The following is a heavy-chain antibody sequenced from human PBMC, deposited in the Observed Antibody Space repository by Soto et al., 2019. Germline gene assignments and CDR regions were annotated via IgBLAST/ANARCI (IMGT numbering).Heavy chain of an antibody. D-gene: IGHD3-22*01. V-gene: IGHV2-5*01. CDR2: IYWNDDK. J-gene: IGHJ5*02. CDR3: AHAAVYYYDRSGYYWGYNWFGP. Sequence: SGPTLVNPTQTLTLTCTFSGFSLSTSGVGVGWIRQPPGKALEWLALIYWNDDKRYSPSLKSRLTITKDTSKNQVVLTMTNMDPVDTATYYCAHAAVYYYDRSGYYWGYNWFGPWGQGTLVTVSS. CDR1: GFSLSTSGVG.